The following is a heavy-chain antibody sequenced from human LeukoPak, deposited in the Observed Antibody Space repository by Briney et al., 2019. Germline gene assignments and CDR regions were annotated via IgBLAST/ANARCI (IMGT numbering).Heavy chain of an antibody. Sequence: SETLSLTCTVSGGSVSDYYWSWIRQSPGKGLEWIGYLYYTGSTSYNPSLKSRVTISVDTSKNQFSLKLSSVTAADTAVYYCAREHCSGGSCYSIYYYYYMDVWGKGTTVTVSS. J-gene: IGHJ6*03. V-gene: IGHV4-59*02. CDR2: LYYTGST. D-gene: IGHD2-15*01. CDR3: AREHCSGGSCYSIYYYYYMDV. CDR1: GGSVSDYY.